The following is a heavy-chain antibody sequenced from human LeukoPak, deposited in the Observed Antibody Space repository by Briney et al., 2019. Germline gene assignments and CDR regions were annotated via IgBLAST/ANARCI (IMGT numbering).Heavy chain of an antibody. CDR3: ARRKAVARISYFDS. J-gene: IGHJ4*02. CDR2: IYPGNSDT. Sequence: GESLKISCEGSGDRFTPYWITWVRQKPGKGLEWMGIIYPGNSDTKYSPSFQGQITISADKSINTAYLQWSSLEDSDTAMYYCARRKAVARISYFDSWGQGTLVTVSS. D-gene: IGHD6-19*01. CDR1: GDRFTPYW. V-gene: IGHV5-51*01.